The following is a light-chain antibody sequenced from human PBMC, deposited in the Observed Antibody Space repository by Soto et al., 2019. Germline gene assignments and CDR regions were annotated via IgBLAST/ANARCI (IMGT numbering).Light chain of an antibody. CDR2: AAS. CDR3: QQANSLPFT. J-gene: IGKJ2*01. CDR1: QDIGNW. V-gene: IGKV1-12*02. Sequence: DIQLIQSPSFMSASVGDSISITCRASQDIGNWLAWYQQKPGKGPKLLIYAASTLQSGVPARFSGSGSGTEFTLTISSLRPEDFATYFCQQANSLPFTFGRGTSLEI.